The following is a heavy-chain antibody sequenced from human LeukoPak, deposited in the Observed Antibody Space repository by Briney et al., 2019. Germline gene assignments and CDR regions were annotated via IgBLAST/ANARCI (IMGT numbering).Heavy chain of an antibody. V-gene: IGHV4-39*07. CDR2: IYYSGST. Sequence: SETLSLTCTVSGGSISSSSYYWGWIRQPPGKGLEWIGSIYYSGSTYYNPSLKSRVTISVDTSKNQFSLRLSSVTAADTAVYYCARVSGVLGYSSSSCDYWGQGTLVTVSS. D-gene: IGHD6-6*01. CDR1: GGSISSSSYY. CDR3: ARVSGVLGYSSSSCDY. J-gene: IGHJ4*02.